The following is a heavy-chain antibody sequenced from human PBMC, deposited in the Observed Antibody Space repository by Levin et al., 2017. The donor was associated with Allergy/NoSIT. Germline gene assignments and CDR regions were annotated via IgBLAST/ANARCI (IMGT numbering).Heavy chain of an antibody. D-gene: IGHD3-10*01. Sequence: SVKVSCKASGGTFSSYAISWVRQAPGQGLEWMGGIIPIFGTANYAQKFQGRVTITADESTSTAYMELSSLRSEDTAVYYCARGGVGYYGSGSYYQDSFDIWGQGTMVTVSS. J-gene: IGHJ3*02. CDR1: GGTFSSYA. CDR2: IIPIFGTA. CDR3: ARGGVGYYGSGSYYQDSFDI. V-gene: IGHV1-69*13.